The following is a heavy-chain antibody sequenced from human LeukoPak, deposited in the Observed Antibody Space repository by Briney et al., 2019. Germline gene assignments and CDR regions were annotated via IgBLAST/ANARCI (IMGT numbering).Heavy chain of an antibody. CDR3: ARFAAGGSYYYYMDV. CDR2: IGTSTTTI. CDR1: GFTFSSYT. D-gene: IGHD6-25*01. V-gene: IGHV3-48*01. J-gene: IGHJ6*03. Sequence: GGFLRLSCAASGFTFSSYTMNWVRQPPGKGLEWVSNIGTSTTTIYYADSVKGRFTISRDNAKNSLYLQMNSLRADDTAVYYCARFAAGGSYYYYMDVWGKGTTVTVSS.